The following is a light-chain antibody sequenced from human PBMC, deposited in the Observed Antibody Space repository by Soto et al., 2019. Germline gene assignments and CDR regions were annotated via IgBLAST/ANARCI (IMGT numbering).Light chain of an antibody. V-gene: IGLV1-44*01. CDR2: SND. Sequence: QGVVTQPPSASGTPGQRVTICCSGSYSNIGRNTVIWYQQLPGTAPKLLIYSNDDRPSGVPDRFYGSKSGTSASLAISGLQSEDEADYYCAAWDDSISAWVFGGGTKVTVL. J-gene: IGLJ3*02. CDR1: YSNIGRNT. CDR3: AAWDDSISAWV.